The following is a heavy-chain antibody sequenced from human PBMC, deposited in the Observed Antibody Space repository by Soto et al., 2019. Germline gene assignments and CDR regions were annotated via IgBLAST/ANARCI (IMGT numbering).Heavy chain of an antibody. V-gene: IGHV3-23*01. CDR2: ISGGGGGT. CDR1: GFTFNSYA. CDR3: AKGSHYDILTAYNAFDY. D-gene: IGHD3-9*01. Sequence: PGGSLRLSCAASGFTFNSYAMNWVRQAPGKGLEWVSSISGGGGGTYYADSVKGRLTISRDNSKNTLYLQMNSLRAEDTALYYCAKGSHYDILTAYNAFDYWGPGTLVTVSS. J-gene: IGHJ4*02.